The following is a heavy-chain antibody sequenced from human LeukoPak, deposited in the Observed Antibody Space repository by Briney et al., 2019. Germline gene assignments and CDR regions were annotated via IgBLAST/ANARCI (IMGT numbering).Heavy chain of an antibody. D-gene: IGHD6-19*01. J-gene: IGHJ6*02. CDR1: GFTFDDYA. V-gene: IGHV3-9*01. CDR3: AKDIGEGAVAASDYYYGMDV. CDR2: ISWNSGSI. Sequence: GGSLRLSCAASGFTFDDYAMHWVRQAPGKGLEWVSGISWNSGSIDYADSVKGRFTISRDNAKNPLYLQMNSLRAEDTALYYCAKDIGEGAVAASDYYYGMDVWGQGTTVTVSS.